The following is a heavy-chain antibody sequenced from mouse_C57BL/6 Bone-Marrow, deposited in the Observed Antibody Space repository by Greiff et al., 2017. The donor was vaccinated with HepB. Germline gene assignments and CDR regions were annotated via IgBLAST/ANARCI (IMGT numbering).Heavy chain of an antibody. CDR3: ERSFSIQYEGYLDY. D-gene: IGHD2-3*01. V-gene: IGHV1-26*01. CDR1: GYTFTDYY. J-gene: IGHJ2*01. Sequence: EVQLQQSGPELVKPGASVKISCKASGYTFTDYYMNWVKQSHGKSLEWIGDINPNNGGTSYNQKFKGKATLTVDKSSSTAYMELRSLTSEDSAVYYCERSFSIQYEGYLDYWCQGTALTVST. CDR2: INPNNGGT.